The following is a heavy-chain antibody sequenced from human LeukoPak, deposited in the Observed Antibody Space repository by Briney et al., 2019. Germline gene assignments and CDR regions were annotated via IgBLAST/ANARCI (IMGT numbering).Heavy chain of an antibody. CDR2: MNPNSGNT. V-gene: IGHV1-8*03. D-gene: IGHD2-2*01. J-gene: IGHJ6*03. CDR3: ARGKVVPAAIGLFYYYYMDV. Sequence: ASVKASCKASGYTFTSYDINWVRQATGQGLEWMGWMNPNSGNTGYAQKFQGRVTITRNTSISTAYMELSSLRSEDTAVYYCARGKVVPAAIGLFYYYYMDVWGKGTTVTVSS. CDR1: GYTFTSYD.